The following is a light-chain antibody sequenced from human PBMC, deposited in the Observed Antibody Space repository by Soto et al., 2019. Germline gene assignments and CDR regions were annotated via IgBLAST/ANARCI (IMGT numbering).Light chain of an antibody. CDR2: GTS. V-gene: IGKV3-20*01. CDR1: QTIISRY. Sequence: EIVLTQSPGTLSLSPGERATLSCRTSQTIISRYLAWFQQKPGQAPRLLIFGTSSRVTGIPDRFSGSGSGADFTLTISRLEAEDFADYYCQQYDSSPMTFGEGTKVEIK. CDR3: QQYDSSPMT. J-gene: IGKJ1*01.